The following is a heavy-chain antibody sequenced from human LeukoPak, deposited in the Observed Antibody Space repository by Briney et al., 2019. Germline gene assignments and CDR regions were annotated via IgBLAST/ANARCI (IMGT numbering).Heavy chain of an antibody. D-gene: IGHD1-26*01. CDR1: GGSISSYH. V-gene: IGHV4-59*01. CDR3: ARRPPMTSGYYYGMDV. CDR2: IYYSGST. J-gene: IGHJ6*02. Sequence: SETLPLTCTVSGGSISSYHWSWIRQPPGKGLKWIGYIYYSGSTNYNPSLKSRVTISVDTSKNQFSLKLSSVTAADTAVYYCARRPPMTSGYYYGMDVWGQGTTVTVSS.